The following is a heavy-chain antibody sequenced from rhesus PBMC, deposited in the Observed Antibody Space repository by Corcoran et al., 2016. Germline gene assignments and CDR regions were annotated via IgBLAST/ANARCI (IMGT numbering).Heavy chain of an antibody. CDR3: ARHKIFGMADAFDF. J-gene: IGHJ3*01. D-gene: IGHD3-3*01. CDR2: IYGSGGST. Sequence: QVQLQESGPAVVKPSETLSLTCAVSGGSISSSNWWSWIRQSPGEGLEWFGGIYGSGGSTEYNPSLTSQVTISIYTSKNQFSLKMSSVTAADTAVYYCARHKIFGMADAFDFWGQGLRVTVSS. V-gene: IGHV4-93*02. CDR1: GGSISSSNW.